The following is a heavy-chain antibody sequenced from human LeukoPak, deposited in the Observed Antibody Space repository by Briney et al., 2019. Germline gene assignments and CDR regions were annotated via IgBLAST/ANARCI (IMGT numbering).Heavy chain of an antibody. CDR2: ISYDGSSK. Sequence: GGSLRLSCAASGFTFSSYGMHWVRQAPGKGLEWVAVISYDGSSKYYADSVKGRFTISRDNSKNTLYLQMNSLRAEDTAVYYCARDPCSSCPFDYWGQGTLVTVSS. J-gene: IGHJ4*02. V-gene: IGHV3-30*03. CDR1: GFTFSSYG. CDR3: ARDPCSSCPFDY. D-gene: IGHD6-13*01.